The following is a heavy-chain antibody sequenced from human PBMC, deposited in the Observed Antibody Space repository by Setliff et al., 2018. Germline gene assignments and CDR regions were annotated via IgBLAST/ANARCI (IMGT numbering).Heavy chain of an antibody. CDR1: GESIRSNNW. CDR3: ARMTGFLYMDV. V-gene: IGHV4-4*02. D-gene: IGHD3-3*01. J-gene: IGHJ6*03. CDR2: IYQSGTT. Sequence: SETLSLTCTVSGESIRSNNWWNWVRQPPGKGLEWIGDIYQSGTTNYNPSLRSRVSISLDTSKSQFFLKLNSVTAADTAVYYCARMTGFLYMDVWGKGTQVTVSS.